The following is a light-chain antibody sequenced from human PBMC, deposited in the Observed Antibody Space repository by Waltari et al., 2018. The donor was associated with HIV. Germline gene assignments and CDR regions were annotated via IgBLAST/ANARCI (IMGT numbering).Light chain of an antibody. CDR2: KDS. CDR3: YSAADNNISF. Sequence: SFELTQPSSVSVSPGQTARITCSGDLRGKKYARWFQQKPGQAPLLVIYKDSERHSGIPERFSGSNSGTTVTLPISGAQVEDEADYSCYSAADNNISFFGGGTKLTVL. CDR1: LRGKKY. V-gene: IGLV3-27*01. J-gene: IGLJ2*01.